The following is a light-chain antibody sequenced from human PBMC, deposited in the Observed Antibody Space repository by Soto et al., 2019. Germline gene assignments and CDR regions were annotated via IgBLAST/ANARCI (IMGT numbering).Light chain of an antibody. Sequence: EIVLTQSPATLSLSAGEGATLSCRASQSFSSTFLAWYQHKPGRPPRLLIYGASSRATDIPDRFSGGGSGTDFTLTIIRLEPEDFAVYYCQQYGSSPWTFGQGTKVDIK. CDR3: QQYGSSPWT. J-gene: IGKJ1*01. CDR2: GAS. CDR1: QSFSSTF. V-gene: IGKV3-20*01.